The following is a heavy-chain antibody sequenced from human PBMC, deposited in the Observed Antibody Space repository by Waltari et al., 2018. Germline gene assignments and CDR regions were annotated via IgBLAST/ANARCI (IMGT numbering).Heavy chain of an antibody. CDR3: ARTSLLAVDGLNHY. D-gene: IGHD3-3*02. J-gene: IGHJ4*02. CDR1: GYTFASHA. V-gene: IGHV1-18*01. CDR2: VSVYNRNT. Sequence: QVQLVQSGAEVKKPGASVKVSCKASGYTFASHAISWGRQAPGQGLEWMGWVSVYNRNTNYAQKFQDRVTMTTDTSTSTAYMELRSLRSDDTAVYYCARTSLLAVDGLNHYWGQGTLVTVSS.